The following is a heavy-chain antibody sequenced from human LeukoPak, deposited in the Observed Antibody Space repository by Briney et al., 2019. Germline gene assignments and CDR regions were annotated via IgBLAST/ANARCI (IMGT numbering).Heavy chain of an antibody. J-gene: IGHJ4*02. Sequence: SETLSLTCAVYGGSFSGYYWSWIRRPPGKGLEWIGEINHSGSTNYNPSLKSRVTISVDTSKNQFSLKLSSVTAADTAVYYCARGGKSGYPDYWGQGTLVTVSS. CDR1: GGSFSGYY. V-gene: IGHV4-34*01. D-gene: IGHD5-12*01. CDR3: ARGGKSGYPDY. CDR2: INHSGST.